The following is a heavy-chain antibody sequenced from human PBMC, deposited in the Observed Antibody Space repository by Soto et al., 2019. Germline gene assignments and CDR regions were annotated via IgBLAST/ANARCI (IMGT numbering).Heavy chain of an antibody. J-gene: IGHJ5*02. Sequence: ASVKVSCKASGYTLSSYGIHWVRQAPGQGLQWMGWINTGNGNTKYSQKFQGRVTFTRDTSASTAYMDLSSLRSEDTAVYYCARDYGGKYDPWGQGTLVTVPQ. V-gene: IGHV1-3*04. D-gene: IGHD4-17*01. CDR2: INTGNGNT. CDR1: GYTLSSYG. CDR3: ARDYGGKYDP.